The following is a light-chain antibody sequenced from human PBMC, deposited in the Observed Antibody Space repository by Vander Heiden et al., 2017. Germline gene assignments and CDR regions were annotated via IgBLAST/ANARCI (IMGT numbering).Light chain of an antibody. CDR3: QQYNSYSPET. CDR1: QSISSW. Sequence: DIQMTQSPSTLSASVGDRVTITCRASQSISSWLAWYQQKPGKASKLLIYKASSLESGVPSRFSGSGSGTEFTLTISSLQPDDFATYYCQQYNSYSPETFGQGTKLEIK. J-gene: IGKJ2*01. CDR2: KAS. V-gene: IGKV1-5*03.